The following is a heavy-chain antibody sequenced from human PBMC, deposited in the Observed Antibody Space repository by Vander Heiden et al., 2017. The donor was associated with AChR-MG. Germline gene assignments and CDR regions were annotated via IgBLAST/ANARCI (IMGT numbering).Heavy chain of an antibody. Sequence: EVQLVESGGGLLKPGGSLRLSCASSGFTFSNAWMSWVRQAPGKGLEWIGRIKSKTDGGTTDYAAPVKGRFTISRDDSKNTLYLQMNSRKTEDTAMYYCGTGSAFDIWGQGTMVTVSS. CDR2: IKSKTDGGTT. J-gene: IGHJ3*02. CDR3: GTGSAFDI. D-gene: IGHD1-26*01. V-gene: IGHV3-15*01. CDR1: GFTFSNAW.